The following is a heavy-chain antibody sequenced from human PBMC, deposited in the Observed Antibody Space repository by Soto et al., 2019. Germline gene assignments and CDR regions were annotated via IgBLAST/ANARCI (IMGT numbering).Heavy chain of an antibody. V-gene: IGHV3-23*01. CDR1: GFTFSSHA. D-gene: IGHD6-19*01. J-gene: IGHJ4*02. Sequence: GGSLRLSCVTSGFTFSSHAMSWVRQAPGKGLDWVSSISGSGDYTYYVDSVKGRFTISRDNSKNTLFLQMNSLRAEDTAVYYCAKRGYSSGWYADYWGQGTPVTVSS. CDR2: ISGSGDYT. CDR3: AKRGYSSGWYADY.